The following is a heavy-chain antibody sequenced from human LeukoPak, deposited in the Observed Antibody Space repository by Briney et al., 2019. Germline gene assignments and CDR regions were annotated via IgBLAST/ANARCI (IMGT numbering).Heavy chain of an antibody. CDR1: GGSISSGGYY. V-gene: IGHV4-31*03. CDR3: AKFGGSFAFLDY. J-gene: IGHJ4*02. Sequence: SETLSLTCTVSGGSISSGGYYWSWIRQHPGKGLEWIGYIYYSGSTYYNPSLKSRVTISVDTSKNQFSLKLSSVTAADTAVYYCAKFGGSFAFLDYWGQGTLVTVSS. D-gene: IGHD1-26*01. CDR2: IYYSGST.